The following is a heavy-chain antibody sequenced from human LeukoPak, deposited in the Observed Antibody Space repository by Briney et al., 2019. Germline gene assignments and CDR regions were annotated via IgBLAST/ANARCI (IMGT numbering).Heavy chain of an antibody. J-gene: IGHJ4*02. CDR1: GFTFRSYT. V-gene: IGHV3-21*01. Sequence: GGSLRLSCAASGFTFRSYTMIWVRQAPGKGLEWVSSISSTNNYIYYADSVKGRFTISRDNAKNSLYLQMNSLRAEDTAVYYCARDYDSSGSFDYWGRGTLVTVSS. CDR2: ISSTNNYI. D-gene: IGHD3-22*01. CDR3: ARDYDSSGSFDY.